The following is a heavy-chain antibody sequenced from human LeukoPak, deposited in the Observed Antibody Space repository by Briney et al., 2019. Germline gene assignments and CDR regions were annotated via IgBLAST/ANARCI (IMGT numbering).Heavy chain of an antibody. Sequence: VASVKVSCKASGYTFTSYDINWVRPATEQGLEWMGWMNPNSGNTGYAQKFQGRVTMTRNTSISTAYMELSSLRSEDTAVYYCARVLPIAAAALRGFDYWGQGTLVTVSS. CDR3: ARVLPIAAAALRGFDY. D-gene: IGHD6-13*01. CDR2: MNPNSGNT. V-gene: IGHV1-8*01. J-gene: IGHJ4*02. CDR1: GYTFTSYD.